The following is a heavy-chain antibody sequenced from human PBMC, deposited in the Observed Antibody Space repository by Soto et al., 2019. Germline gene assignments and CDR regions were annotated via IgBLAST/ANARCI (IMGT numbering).Heavy chain of an antibody. D-gene: IGHD3-3*01. CDR2: ANDRGNR. CDR1: GGSFRGYF. V-gene: IGHV4-34*01. J-gene: IGHJ5*02. Sequence: AETLARTFAVYGGSFRGYFWSWLRQPPGKVLELLAEANDRGNRNYNPSLRGRLTISLDTSKKQFSLRLSSVTSADTAVYYCGGGLPPTFFGTVPNPSWFKPWGQGTQVSVSS. CDR3: GGGLPPTFFGTVPNPSWFKP.